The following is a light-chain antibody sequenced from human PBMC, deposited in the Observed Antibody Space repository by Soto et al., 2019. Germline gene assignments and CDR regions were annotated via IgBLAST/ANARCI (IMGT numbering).Light chain of an antibody. CDR1: NIGSKS. V-gene: IGLV3-21*02. CDR2: DDS. J-gene: IGLJ1*01. Sequence: YELTQPPSVSGAPGQTARITCGGNNIGSKSVHWYQQKRGQAPVLVVYDDSDRPSGIPERFSGSNSGNTATLTISRVEAGDEADYYCQVWDSSSDHPYVFGTGTKVTVL. CDR3: QVWDSSSDHPYV.